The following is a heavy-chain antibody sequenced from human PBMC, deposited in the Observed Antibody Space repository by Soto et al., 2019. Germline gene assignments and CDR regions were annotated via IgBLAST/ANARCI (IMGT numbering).Heavy chain of an antibody. Sequence: AETLSLTCAVCVGSFSVYYWSWIRQPPGKGLDWIGEINHSGSTNYNPSLKSRVTISVDTSKNQFSLKLSSVTAADTAVYYCARDPVYCSSNNCYPFDYWGQGTMVTVSS. D-gene: IGHD2-2*01. CDR3: ARDPVYCSSNNCYPFDY. J-gene: IGHJ4*02. V-gene: IGHV4-34*01. CDR2: INHSGST. CDR1: VGSFSVYY.